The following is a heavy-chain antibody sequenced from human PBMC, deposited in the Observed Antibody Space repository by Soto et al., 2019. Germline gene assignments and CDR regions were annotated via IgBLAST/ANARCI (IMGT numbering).Heavy chain of an antibody. Sequence: PSETLSLTCTVSGGSISSYYWSWIRQPPGKGLEWIGYIYYSGSTYYNPSLKSRVTISVDTSKNQFSLKLSSVTAADTAVYYCARAVDIVATIGYYYYGTDVWGQGTTVTVSS. D-gene: IGHD5-12*01. CDR1: GGSISSYY. J-gene: IGHJ6*02. CDR2: IYYSGST. CDR3: ARAVDIVATIGYYYYGTDV. V-gene: IGHV4-59*08.